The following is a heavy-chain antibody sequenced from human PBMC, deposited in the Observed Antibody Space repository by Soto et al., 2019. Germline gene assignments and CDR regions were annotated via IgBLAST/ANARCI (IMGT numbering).Heavy chain of an antibody. CDR3: ARVGAYCSGTSCSGF. CDR2: INHSGIT. D-gene: IGHD2-15*01. CDR1: GGSLTGYY. Sequence: PSETLSLTCAVYGGSLTGYYWIWIRQPPGKGLEWIGEINHSGITKYRPSLKSRVTMSADTSKNQFSLKLRSVTAADTAVYYCARVGAYCSGTSCSGFWGQGTLVTVSS. J-gene: IGHJ4*02. V-gene: IGHV4-34*01.